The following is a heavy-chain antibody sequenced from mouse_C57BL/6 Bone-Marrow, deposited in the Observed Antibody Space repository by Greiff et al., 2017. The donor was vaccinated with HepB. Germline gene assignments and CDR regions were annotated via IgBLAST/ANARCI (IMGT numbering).Heavy chain of an antibody. D-gene: IGHD2-2*01. Sequence: EVQLQQSGPELVKPGASVKISCKASGYSFTGYYMHWVKQSSEKSLEWIGEINPSTGGTSYNQKFKGKATLTVDKSSSTAYMQLKSLTSEDSAVYYCASGFYWYFDVWGTGTTGTVSS. CDR3: ASGFYWYFDV. V-gene: IGHV1-43*01. CDR2: INPSTGGT. CDR1: GYSFTGYY. J-gene: IGHJ1*03.